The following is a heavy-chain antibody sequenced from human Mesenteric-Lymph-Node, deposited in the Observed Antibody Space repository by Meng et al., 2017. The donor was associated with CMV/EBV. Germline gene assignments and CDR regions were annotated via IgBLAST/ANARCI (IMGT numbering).Heavy chain of an antibody. Sequence: GESLKISCAASGFTFSSYWMRWVRQAPGKGLEWVANIKQDGGENYYVDSVKGRFTISRDNAKKQVYLQMSSLRVEDTGVYYCARDEGWGQGTLVTVSS. CDR1: GFTFSSYW. J-gene: IGHJ4*02. V-gene: IGHV3-7*01. CDR3: ARDEG. CDR2: IKQDGGEN.